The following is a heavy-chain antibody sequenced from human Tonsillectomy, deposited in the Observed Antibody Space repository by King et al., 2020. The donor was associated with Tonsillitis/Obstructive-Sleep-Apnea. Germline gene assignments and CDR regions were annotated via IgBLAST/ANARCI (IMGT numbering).Heavy chain of an antibody. V-gene: IGHV1-46*01. D-gene: IGHD2-2*01. CDR1: GYTLTSRH. J-gene: IGHJ3*02. Sequence: QLVQSGAEVKMPGASVKVSCKASGYTLTSRHMHWGRQAPGQGLEWMGIINANGCSTTYVQKVQGRVTVTRDTSASTVYMELSSLRSEDTAVYYCARDGSSASPYAFDIWGQGTMVTVSS. CDR3: ARDGSSASPYAFDI. CDR2: INANGCST.